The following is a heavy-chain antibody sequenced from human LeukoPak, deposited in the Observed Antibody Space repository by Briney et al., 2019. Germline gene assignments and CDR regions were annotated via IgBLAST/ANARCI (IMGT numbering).Heavy chain of an antibody. CDR2: ISGSGGST. J-gene: IGHJ4*02. CDR1: GFTFSSYA. D-gene: IGHD5-24*01. V-gene: IGHV3-23*01. CDR3: AKKSEGATTPFDY. Sequence: GGSLRLSCAASGFTFSSYAMGWVRQAPGKGLEWVSSISGSGGSTYYADSVKGRFTISRDNSKNTLYLQMNSLRAEDTAVYYCAKKSEGATTPFDYWGQGTLVTVSS.